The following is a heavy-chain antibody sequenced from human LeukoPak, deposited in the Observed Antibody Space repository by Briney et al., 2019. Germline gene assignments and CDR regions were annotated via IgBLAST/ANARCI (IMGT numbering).Heavy chain of an antibody. V-gene: IGHV4-34*01. Sequence: SETLSLTCAVYGGSFSGYYWSWIRQPPGKGLEWIGEINHSGSTNYNPSLKSRVTISVDTSKNQFSLKLSSVTAADTAVYYCARESATYYGSGSYYRRGGYYFDYWGQGTLATVSS. CDR2: INHSGST. CDR1: GGSFSGYY. D-gene: IGHD3-10*01. J-gene: IGHJ4*02. CDR3: ARESATYYGSGSYYRRGGYYFDY.